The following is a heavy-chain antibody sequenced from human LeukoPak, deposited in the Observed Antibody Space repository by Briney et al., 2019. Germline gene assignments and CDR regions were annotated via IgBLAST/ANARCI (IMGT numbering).Heavy chain of an antibody. CDR2: IFYSGNT. Sequence: PSETLSLTRTVSGGSISSYYWGWIRQPPGKGLEWIGSIFYSGNTYDNPSLKSRVTISVDTSKNQFSLKLNSVTAADTAVYYCARHRSKWLQSSFDCWGQGTLVTVSS. D-gene: IGHD5-24*01. CDR1: GGSISSYY. CDR3: ARHRSKWLQSSFDC. J-gene: IGHJ4*02. V-gene: IGHV4-39*01.